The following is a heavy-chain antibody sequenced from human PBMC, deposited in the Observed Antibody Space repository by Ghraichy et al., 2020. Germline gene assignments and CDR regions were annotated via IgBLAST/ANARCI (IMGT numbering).Heavy chain of an antibody. D-gene: IGHD2-2*01. Sequence: ASVKVSCKVSGYTLTELSMHWVRQAPGKGLEWMGGFDPEDGETIYAQKFQGRVTMTEDTSTDTAYMELSSLRSEDTAVYYCATDRWNYCSSTSCLDAFDIWGQGTMVTVSS. V-gene: IGHV1-24*01. CDR1: GYTLTELS. CDR3: ATDRWNYCSSTSCLDAFDI. CDR2: FDPEDGET. J-gene: IGHJ3*02.